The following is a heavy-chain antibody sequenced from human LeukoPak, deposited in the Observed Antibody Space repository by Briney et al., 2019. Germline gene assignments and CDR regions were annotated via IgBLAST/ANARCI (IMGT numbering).Heavy chain of an antibody. D-gene: IGHD6-19*01. CDR2: ISSDSLIT. CDR1: GFSFASYG. CDR3: ARESRWLVGNWYFDL. J-gene: IGHJ2*01. Sequence: GGSLRLSCSAAGFSFASYGMSWLRQAPGKGLEWLSYISSDSLITEYADSVKGRFTISRDNAQRSLALQMNSLRAEDTAVYYCARESRWLVGNWYFDLWGRGTLVTVSS. V-gene: IGHV3-48*01.